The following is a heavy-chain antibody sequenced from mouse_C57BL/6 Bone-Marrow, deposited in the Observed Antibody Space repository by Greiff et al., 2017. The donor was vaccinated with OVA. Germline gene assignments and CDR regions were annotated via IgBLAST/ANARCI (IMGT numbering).Heavy chain of an antibody. CDR1: GFSLTSYG. CDR3: ASDRGLLRFAY. D-gene: IGHD2-3*01. J-gene: IGHJ3*01. Sequence: VNVVESGPGLVAPSQSLSITCTVSGFSLTSYGVDWVRQSPGKGLEWLGVIWGVGSTNYNSALKSRLSISKDNSKSQVFLKMNSLQTDDTAMYYCASDRGLLRFAYWGQGTLVTVSA. V-gene: IGHV2-6*01. CDR2: IWGVGST.